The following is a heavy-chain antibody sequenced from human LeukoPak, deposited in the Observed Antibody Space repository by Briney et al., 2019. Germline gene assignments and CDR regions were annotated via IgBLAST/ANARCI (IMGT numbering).Heavy chain of an antibody. D-gene: IGHD6-19*01. Sequence: SGGSLRLSCAASGFTFSSYAMRWVRQAPGKGLEWVSAISGSGGSTYYADSVKGRFTISRDNSKNTLYLQMNSLRAEDTAVYYCAKRNSSGWYGMDVWGQGTTVTVSS. J-gene: IGHJ6*02. CDR1: GFTFSSYA. CDR2: ISGSGGST. V-gene: IGHV3-23*01. CDR3: AKRNSSGWYGMDV.